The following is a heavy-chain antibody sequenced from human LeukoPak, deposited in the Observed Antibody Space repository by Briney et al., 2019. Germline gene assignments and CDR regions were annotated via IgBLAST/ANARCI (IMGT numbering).Heavy chain of an antibody. J-gene: IGHJ6*02. V-gene: IGHV3-23*01. Sequence: GGSLRLSCRASGFTFSNYAMTWVRQTPGKGLEWVSSTGGNGGGTSLADSVKGRFSISSDNSKNTLYLQMNSLRAEDTATYYCAKDHSGPTWYYYGMDVWGQGTTVTVSS. D-gene: IGHD2-15*01. CDR1: GFTFSNYA. CDR3: AKDHSGPTWYYYGMDV. CDR2: TGGNGGGT.